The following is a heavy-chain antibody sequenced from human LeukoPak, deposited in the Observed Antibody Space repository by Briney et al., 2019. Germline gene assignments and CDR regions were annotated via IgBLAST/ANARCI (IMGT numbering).Heavy chain of an antibody. V-gene: IGHV3-30-3*02. J-gene: IGHJ4*02. CDR1: GFTFSSYA. CDR2: ISYDESNK. D-gene: IGHD2-2*01. Sequence: GGSLRLSCAASGFTFSSYAMHWVRQAPGKGLEWVAVISYDESNKYYADSVKGRFTISRDNSKNTLYLQMNSLRAEDTAVYYCAKPRRSTSLTNYFDYWGQGTLVTVSS. CDR3: AKPRRSTSLTNYFDY.